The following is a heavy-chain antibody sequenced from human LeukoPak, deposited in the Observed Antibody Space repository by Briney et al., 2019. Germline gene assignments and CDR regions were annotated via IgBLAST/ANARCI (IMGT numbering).Heavy chain of an antibody. CDR2: INHSGST. CDR3: ARGRNWNSAGMDV. Sequence: SETLSLTCAVYGGSFSGYYWSWIRQPPGKGLEWIGEINHSGSTNYNPSLKSRVTISVGTSKNQFSLKLSSVTAADTAVYYCARGRNWNSAGMDVWGQGTTVTVSS. J-gene: IGHJ6*02. CDR1: GGSFSGYY. V-gene: IGHV4-34*01. D-gene: IGHD1-7*01.